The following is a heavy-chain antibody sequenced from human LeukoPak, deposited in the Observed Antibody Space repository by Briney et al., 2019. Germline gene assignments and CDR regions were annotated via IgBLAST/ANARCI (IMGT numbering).Heavy chain of an antibody. CDR2: ISESGST. Sequence: TTSETLSLTCTVSGGSITSYYWSWIRQPPGKGLEWIGYISESGSTNSNPSLKSRVTISVDTSKNQFSLKLSSVTAADTAVYYCARPYFDYWGQGTLVTVSS. J-gene: IGHJ4*02. CDR3: ARPYFDY. CDR1: GGSITSYY. V-gene: IGHV4-59*12.